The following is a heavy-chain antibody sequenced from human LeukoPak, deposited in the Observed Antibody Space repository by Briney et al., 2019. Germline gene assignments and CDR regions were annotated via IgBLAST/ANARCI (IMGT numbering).Heavy chain of an antibody. CDR3: AFPYYDFWSGYKH. CDR1: GFTFSNYG. CDR2: ISYDGSNK. D-gene: IGHD3-3*01. J-gene: IGHJ4*02. Sequence: PGWSLRLSCAASGFTFSNYGMHWVRQAPGKGLEWVAVISYDGSNKYFADSVKGRFTISRDNSKNTLYLQMNSLRAEDTAVYYCAFPYYDFWSGYKHWGQGTLVTVSS. V-gene: IGHV3-30*03.